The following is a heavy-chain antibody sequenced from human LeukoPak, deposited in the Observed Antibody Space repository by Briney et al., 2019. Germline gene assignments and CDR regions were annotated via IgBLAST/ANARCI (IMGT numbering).Heavy chain of an antibody. CDR1: GFTFSSYA. Sequence: AGGSLRLSCAASGFTFSSYAMSWVRQAPGKGLEWVSAISGSGGSTYYADSVKGRFTISRDNSKNTLYLQMNSLRAEDTAVYYCAKDPSIVVVPVYYYYMDVWGKGTTVTVSS. CDR3: AKDPSIVVVPVYYYYMDV. CDR2: ISGSGGST. V-gene: IGHV3-23*01. J-gene: IGHJ6*03. D-gene: IGHD2-2*01.